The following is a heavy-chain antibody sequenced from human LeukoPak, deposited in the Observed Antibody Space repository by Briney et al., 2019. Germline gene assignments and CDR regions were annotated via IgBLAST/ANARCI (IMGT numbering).Heavy chain of an antibody. Sequence: PSETLSLTCTVSHYFISDGAFWGWIRQPPGKGLEWVANVNHRGITFYNPSLESRVAIPVDTSKNQFFLRVTSVTAADTAIYYCVRDPSEAADFFFDSWGQGTLVTVSS. J-gene: IGHJ4*02. CDR3: VRDPSEAADFFFDS. CDR2: VNHRGIT. D-gene: IGHD2-21*02. V-gene: IGHV4-38-2*02. CDR1: HYFISDGAF.